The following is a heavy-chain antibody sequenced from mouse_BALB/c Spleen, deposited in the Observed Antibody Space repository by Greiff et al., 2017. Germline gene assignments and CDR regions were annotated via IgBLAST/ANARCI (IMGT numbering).Heavy chain of an antibody. CDR2: IDPYNGGT. V-gene: IGHV1S135*01. CDR3: ARGKNWDEENGYFDY. D-gene: IGHD4-1*01. J-gene: IGHJ2*01. Sequence: EVQLQQSGPELVKPGASVKVSCKASGYAFTSYNMYWVKQSHGKSLEWIGYIDPYNGGTSYNQKFKGKATLTVDKSSSTAYMHLNSLTSEDSAVYYCARGKNWDEENGYFDYWGQGTTLTVSS. CDR1: GYAFTSYN.